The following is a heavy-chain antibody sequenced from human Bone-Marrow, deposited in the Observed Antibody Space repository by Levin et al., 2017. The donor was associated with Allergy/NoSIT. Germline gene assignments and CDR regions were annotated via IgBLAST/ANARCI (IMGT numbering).Heavy chain of an antibody. D-gene: IGHD3-3*01. CDR1: GGSISSYY. CDR2: IYYSGST. Sequence: SETLSLTCTVSGGSISSYYWSWIRQPPGKGLEWIGYIYYSGSTNYNPSLKSRVTISVDTSKNQFSLKLSSVTAADTAVYYCARAAPALYYDFWSDPVYIGGMDVWGQGTTVTVSS. CDR3: ARAAPALYYDFWSDPVYIGGMDV. J-gene: IGHJ6*02. V-gene: IGHV4-59*01.